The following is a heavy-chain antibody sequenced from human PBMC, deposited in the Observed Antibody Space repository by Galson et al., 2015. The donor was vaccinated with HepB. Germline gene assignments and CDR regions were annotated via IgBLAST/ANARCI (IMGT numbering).Heavy chain of an antibody. V-gene: IGHV1-3*01. D-gene: IGHD5-18*01. CDR3: AREYSYGYWPLYYFDY. CDR2: INAGNGNT. J-gene: IGHJ4*02. CDR1: GYTFTSYA. Sequence: SVKVSCKASGYTFTSYAMHWVRQAPGQRLEWMGWINAGNGNTKYSQKFQGRVTIIRDTSASTAYMELSSLRSEDTAVYYCAREYSYGYWPLYYFDYWGQGTLVTVSS.